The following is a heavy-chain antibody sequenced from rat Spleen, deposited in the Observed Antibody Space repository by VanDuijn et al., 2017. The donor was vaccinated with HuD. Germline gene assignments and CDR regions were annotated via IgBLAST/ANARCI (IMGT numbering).Heavy chain of an antibody. J-gene: IGHJ2*01. Sequence: EVQLVESGGGLVRPGGSLKLTCAASGFTFSDFNMAWVRQAPKKSLEWVATIDYDGSNSYYRDSEKGRFPMSRDNAKNTLYLQLDSLRSEDTATYYCTRGYYFDYWGQGVMVTVSS. CDR3: TRGYYFDY. CDR2: IDYDGSNS. CDR1: GFTFSDFN. V-gene: IGHV5-7*01.